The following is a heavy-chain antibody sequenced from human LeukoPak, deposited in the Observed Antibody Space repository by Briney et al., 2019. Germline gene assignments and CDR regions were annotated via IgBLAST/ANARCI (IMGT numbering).Heavy chain of an antibody. V-gene: IGHV4-4*07. Sequence: KPSETLSLTCTVSGGSISSYYWSWIRQPAGKGLEWIGRIYTSGSTNYNPSLKSRVTMSVDTSKNQFSLKLSSVTAADTAVYYCARDKYYYDSSGYYALDYWGQGTLVTVSS. D-gene: IGHD3-22*01. J-gene: IGHJ4*02. CDR1: GGSISSYY. CDR3: ARDKYYYDSSGYYALDY. CDR2: IYTSGST.